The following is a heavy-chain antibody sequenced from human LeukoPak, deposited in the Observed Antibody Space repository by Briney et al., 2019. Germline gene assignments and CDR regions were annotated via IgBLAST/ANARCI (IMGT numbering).Heavy chain of an antibody. V-gene: IGHV3-23*01. D-gene: IGHD6-13*01. J-gene: IGHJ3*02. CDR2: ISGSGGST. CDR3: AKSYGYSSSWYERGHAFDI. CDR1: GFTFSSYA. Sequence: SGGSLRLSCAASGFTFSSYAMSWVRQAPGKGLEWVSAISGSGGSTYYADSVKGRFTISRDNSKNTLYLQMNSLRAEDTAVYYCAKSYGYSSSWYERGHAFDIWGQGTMVTASS.